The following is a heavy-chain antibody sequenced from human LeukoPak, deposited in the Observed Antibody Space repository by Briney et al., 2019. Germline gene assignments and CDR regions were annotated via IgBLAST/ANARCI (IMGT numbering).Heavy chain of an antibody. CDR2: IYYSGST. V-gene: IGHV4-59*01. CDR3: ARARVTMVRGSGWFDP. CDR1: GGSISSYY. J-gene: IGHJ5*02. Sequence: PSETLSLTCTVSGGSISSYYWSWIRQPPGQGLEWIGYIYYSGSTNYNPSLKSRVTISVDTSKNQFSLKLSSVTAADTAVYYCARARVTMVRGSGWFDPWGQGTLVTVSS. D-gene: IGHD3-10*01.